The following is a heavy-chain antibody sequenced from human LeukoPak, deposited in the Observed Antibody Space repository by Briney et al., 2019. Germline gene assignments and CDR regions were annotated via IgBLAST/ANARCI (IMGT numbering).Heavy chain of an antibody. CDR2: INHSGST. J-gene: IGHJ5*02. V-gene: IGHV4-34*01. CDR3: ARLYCSSTSCYLNWFDP. D-gene: IGHD2-2*01. Sequence: SETLSLTCAVYGGSFSGYYWSWIRQPPGKGLEWIGEINHSGSTNYNPSLKSRVTISVDTSKNQFSLKLSSVTAADTAVYYCARLYCSSTSCYLNWFDPWGQGTLVTVSS. CDR1: GGSFSGYY.